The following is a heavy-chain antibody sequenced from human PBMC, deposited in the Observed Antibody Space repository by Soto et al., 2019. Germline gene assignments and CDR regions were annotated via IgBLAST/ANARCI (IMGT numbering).Heavy chain of an antibody. D-gene: IGHD6-6*01. CDR3: TRHALIAARRHYYYYYMDV. V-gene: IGHV3-73*01. CDR2: IRSKANSYAT. J-gene: IGHJ6*03. Sequence: GGSLRLSCAASGFTFSGSAMHWVRQASGKGLEWVGRIRSKANSYATAYAASVKGRFTISRDDSKNTAYLQMNSLKTEDTAVYYCTRHALIAARRHYYYYYMDVWGKGTTVTVSS. CDR1: GFTFSGSA.